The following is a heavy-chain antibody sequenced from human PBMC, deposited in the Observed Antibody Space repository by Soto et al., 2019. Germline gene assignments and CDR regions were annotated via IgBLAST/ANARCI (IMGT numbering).Heavy chain of an antibody. J-gene: IGHJ5*02. CDR1: GGSISSYY. CDR3: ARVVGYCSGGTCYSGRFDP. CDR2: IYYSGST. V-gene: IGHV4-59*01. Sequence: LSLTCTVSGGSISSYYWSWIRQPPGKGLEWIAYIYYSGSTNYNPSLKSRVTTSVDTSKNQFSLQLRSVTAADTAVYYCARVVGYCSGGTCYSGRFDPWGQGTLVTVSS. D-gene: IGHD2-15*01.